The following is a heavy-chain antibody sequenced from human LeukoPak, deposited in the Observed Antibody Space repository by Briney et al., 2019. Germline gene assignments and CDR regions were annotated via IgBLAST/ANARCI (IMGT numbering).Heavy chain of an antibody. Sequence: SGGSLRLSCAASGFTFSSYAMSWVRQAPGKGLEWASAISGSGGSTYYADSVKGRFTISRDNSKNTLYLQMNSLRAEDTAVYYCAKDPERGVVVVVAADWGQGTLVTVSS. CDR1: GFTFSSYA. D-gene: IGHD2-15*01. CDR2: ISGSGGST. V-gene: IGHV3-23*01. CDR3: AKDPERGVVVVVAAD. J-gene: IGHJ4*02.